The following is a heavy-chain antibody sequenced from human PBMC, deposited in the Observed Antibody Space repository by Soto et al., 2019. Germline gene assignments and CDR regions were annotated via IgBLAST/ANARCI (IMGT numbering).Heavy chain of an antibody. V-gene: IGHV1-3*05. D-gene: IGHD2-21*02. J-gene: IGHJ6*02. CDR2: INIGSGNT. CDR3: ARDGGDWGYRLAYYYYIGMDV. Sequence: QVQLVQSGAEEKKPGASVKVSCKASGYAFSSYAMHWVRQAPGQRHEWMRWINIGSGNTEYSQNFQDRITITRDTSASTVHMELSGLGSEDTAVYSCARDGGDWGYRLAYYYYIGMDVWGQGTAVTVSS. CDR1: GYAFSSYA.